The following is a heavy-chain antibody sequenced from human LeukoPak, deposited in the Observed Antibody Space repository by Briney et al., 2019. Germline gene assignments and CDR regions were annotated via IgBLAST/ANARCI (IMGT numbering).Heavy chain of an antibody. D-gene: IGHD3-9*01. V-gene: IGHV3-20*04. Sequence: GGSLRLSCAASGFTFDDYGRNWVRQAPGKGLEWISGIHWNGDTTNYAASVEGRFTISRDNAKNSLYLQMNSLRAEDTALYYCARGLRYYYYYYMDVWGKGTTVTVSS. CDR3: ARGLRYYYYYYMDV. CDR2: IHWNGDTT. J-gene: IGHJ6*03. CDR1: GFTFDDYG.